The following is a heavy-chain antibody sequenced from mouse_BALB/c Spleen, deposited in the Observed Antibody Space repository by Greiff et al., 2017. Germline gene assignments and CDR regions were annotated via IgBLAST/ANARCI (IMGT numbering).Heavy chain of an antibody. V-gene: IGHV2-9-2*01. Sequence: VQLVESGPGLVAPSQSLSITCTVSGFSLTSYDISWIRQPPGKGLEWLGVIWTGGGTNYNSAFMSRLSISKDNSKSQVFLKMNSLQTDDTAIYYCVRGITYYFDYWGQGTTLTVSS. D-gene: IGHD2-4*01. J-gene: IGHJ2*01. CDR3: VRGITYYFDY. CDR2: IWTGGGT. CDR1: GFSLTSYD.